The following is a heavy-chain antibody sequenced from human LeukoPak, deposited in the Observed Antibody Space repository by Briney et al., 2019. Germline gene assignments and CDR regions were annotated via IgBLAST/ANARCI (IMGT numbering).Heavy chain of an antibody. V-gene: IGHV4-59*01. CDR1: GASISSYF. Sequence: SETLSLTCTVSGASISSYFWSWIRQPPGKGLEWIGYIYYSGSTNYNPSLKSRVTISVDTSKNQFSLKLSSVTAADTAVYYCARGREGYWGQGTLVTVSS. CDR3: ARGREGY. CDR2: IYYSGST. J-gene: IGHJ4*02.